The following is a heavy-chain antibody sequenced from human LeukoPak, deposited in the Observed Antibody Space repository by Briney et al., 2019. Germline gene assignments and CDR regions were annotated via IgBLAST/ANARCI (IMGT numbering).Heavy chain of an antibody. Sequence: PSETLSLTCAVSGGSISSYYWSWIRQPPGKGLEWIGYIYYSGSTNYNPSLKSRVTISVDTSKNQFSLKLSSVTAADTAVYYCAMGRYYGSGSYSHFDYWGRGTLVTVSS. J-gene: IGHJ4*02. CDR3: AMGRYYGSGSYSHFDY. CDR2: IYYSGST. D-gene: IGHD3-10*01. CDR1: GGSISSYY. V-gene: IGHV4-59*08.